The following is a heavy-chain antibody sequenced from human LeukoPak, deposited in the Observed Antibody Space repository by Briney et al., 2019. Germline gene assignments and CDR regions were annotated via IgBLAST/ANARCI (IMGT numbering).Heavy chain of an antibody. D-gene: IGHD3-3*01. J-gene: IGHJ4*02. Sequence: GGSLRLSCAASGFTFDDYGMSWVRQAPGKGLEWVSGINWNGGSTGYADSVKGRFTISRDNAKNSLYLQMNSLRAEDTALYYCARVGFWSGYYYFAYWGQGTLVTVSS. CDR2: INWNGGST. CDR1: GFTFDDYG. CDR3: ARVGFWSGYYYFAY. V-gene: IGHV3-20*04.